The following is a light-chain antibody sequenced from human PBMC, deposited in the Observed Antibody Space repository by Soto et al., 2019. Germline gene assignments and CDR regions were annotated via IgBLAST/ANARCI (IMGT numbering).Light chain of an antibody. V-gene: IGKV1-39*01. Sequence: DIQMTQSPSSLSASVGDRVTITCRASQSISSYLNWYQQKPGKAPKLLIYAASSLQSGVPSRFSGSGSGTDFTLTSSSLQPEYFATYYCQQSYSFPWTFGQGTKVEIK. CDR1: QSISSY. CDR3: QQSYSFPWT. CDR2: AAS. J-gene: IGKJ1*01.